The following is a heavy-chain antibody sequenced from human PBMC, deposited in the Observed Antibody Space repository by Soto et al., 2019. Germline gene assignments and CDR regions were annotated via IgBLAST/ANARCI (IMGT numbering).Heavy chain of an antibody. J-gene: IGHJ5*02. D-gene: IGHD3-22*01. Sequence: ASVKVSCKASGYTFTSYDINWVRQATGQGLEWMGWMNPNSGNTGYAQKFQGRVTITADESTSTAYMELSSLRSEDTAVYYSAKFVDSSGYYSSCSAPWGQGTVVPVSS. V-gene: IGHV1-8*01. CDR1: GYTFTSYD. CDR3: AKFVDSSGYYSSCSAP. CDR2: MNPNSGNT.